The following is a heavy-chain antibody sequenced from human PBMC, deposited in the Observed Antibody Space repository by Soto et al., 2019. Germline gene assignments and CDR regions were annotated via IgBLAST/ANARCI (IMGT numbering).Heavy chain of an antibody. V-gene: IGHV4-30-4*01. J-gene: IGHJ4*02. Sequence: SETLSLTCTVSGGSISSGQYYWTWIRQPPGKGLEWIGYISYSGSTHYSPSLKSRVSITVDTSKNQFSLNLASVSAEDTAVYYCARPFSFLYVNSGPLVFVYRGQG. D-gene: IGHD3-22*01. CDR3: ARPFSFLYVNSGPLVFVY. CDR1: GGSISSGQYY. CDR2: ISYSGST.